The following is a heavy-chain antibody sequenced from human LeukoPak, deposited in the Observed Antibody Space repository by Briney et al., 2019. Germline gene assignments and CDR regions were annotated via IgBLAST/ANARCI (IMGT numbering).Heavy chain of an antibody. J-gene: IGHJ6*03. CDR2: INPNSGGT. V-gene: IGHV1-2*02. Sequence: ASVKVSCKASGYTFTGYYMHWVRQAPGQGLEWMGWINPNSGGTNYAQKFQGRVTMTRDTSISTAYMELSRLRSDDPAVYYCARDRAFDYYYYYMDVWGKGTTVTVSS. CDR1: GYTFTGYY. CDR3: ARDRAFDYYYYYMDV. D-gene: IGHD3-10*01.